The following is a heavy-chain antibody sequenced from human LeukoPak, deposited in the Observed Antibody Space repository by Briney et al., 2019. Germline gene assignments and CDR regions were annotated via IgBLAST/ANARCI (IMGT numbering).Heavy chain of an antibody. Sequence: SETLSLTCTVSGGSIISSTYYWGWIRQPPGKGLERIGSIFYSGSTYYNPSLKSRVTISVDTSKNQISLKVTSVTAADTAIYYCSRLYSGTRPPDYWGQGTLVTVSS. CDR1: GGSIISSTYY. J-gene: IGHJ4*02. CDR3: SRLYSGTRPPDY. CDR2: IFYSGST. V-gene: IGHV4-39*01. D-gene: IGHD2-15*01.